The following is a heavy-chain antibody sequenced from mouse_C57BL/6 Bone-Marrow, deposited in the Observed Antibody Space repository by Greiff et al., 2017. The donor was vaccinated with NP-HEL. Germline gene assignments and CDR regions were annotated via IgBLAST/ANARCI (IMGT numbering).Heavy chain of an antibody. D-gene: IGHD2-14*01. J-gene: IGHJ3*01. Sequence: DVKLQESGPVLVKPGASVKMSCKASGYTFTDYYMNWVKQSHGKSLEWIGVINPYNGGTSYNQKFKGKATLTVDKSSSTAYMELNSLTSEDSAVYYCARYHRGFAYWGQGTLVTVSA. CDR1: GYTFTDYY. CDR2: INPYNGGT. CDR3: ARYHRGFAY. V-gene: IGHV1-19*01.